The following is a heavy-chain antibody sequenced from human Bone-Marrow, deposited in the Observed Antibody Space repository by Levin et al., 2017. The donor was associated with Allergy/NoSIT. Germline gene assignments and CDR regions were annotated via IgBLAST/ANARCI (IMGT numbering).Heavy chain of an antibody. CDR1: GYTLTELS. J-gene: IGHJ1*01. CDR3: ATDLMRLLPSAEYFQH. Sequence: ASVKVSCKVSGYTLTELSMHWVRQAPGKGLEWMGGFDPEDGETIYAQKFQGRVTMTEDTSTDTAYMELSSLRSEDTAVYYCATDLMRLLPSAEYFQHWGQGTLVTVSS. D-gene: IGHD2-15*01. CDR2: FDPEDGET. V-gene: IGHV1-24*01.